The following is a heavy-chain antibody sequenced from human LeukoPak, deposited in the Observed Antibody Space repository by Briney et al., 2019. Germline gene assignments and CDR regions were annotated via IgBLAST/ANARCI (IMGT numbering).Heavy chain of an antibody. CDR2: SNYSGST. Sequence: SQTLSLTCTVSGGSISSGGYYWSWIRQHPGKGLEWNGYSNYSGSTYYNPSVKSRSTISVDTSKNQFSLKLSSGTAADTAVYSCARDQANPSGVVMPQVYMDVWGTGTMVTVSS. J-gene: IGHJ6*03. V-gene: IGHV4-31*03. CDR3: ARDQANPSGVVMPQVYMDV. CDR1: GGSISSGGYY. D-gene: IGHD3-3*01.